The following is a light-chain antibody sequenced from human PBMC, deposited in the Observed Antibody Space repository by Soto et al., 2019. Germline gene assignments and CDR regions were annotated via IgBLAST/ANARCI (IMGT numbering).Light chain of an antibody. Sequence: DIQMTQSPSTLSASVGDRVTITCRANQSISSWLAWYQQKPGKAPKFLIYKASTLQSGVPSRFSGNGSRTESTLTITSLQPDDFANYYCQQYAVFPLTFGGGTKV. CDR1: QSISSW. CDR3: QQYAVFPLT. CDR2: KAS. J-gene: IGKJ4*01. V-gene: IGKV1-5*03.